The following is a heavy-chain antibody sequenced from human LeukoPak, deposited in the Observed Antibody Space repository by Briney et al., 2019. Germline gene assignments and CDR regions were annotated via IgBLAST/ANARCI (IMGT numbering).Heavy chain of an antibody. CDR2: IYYSGST. Sequence: PSETLSLTCTVSGGSISSYYWSWIRQPPGKGLEWIGYIYYSGSTNYNPSLKSRVTISVDTSKNQFSLKLSSVTAADTAVYYCAGWGIDSSGYYYDYWGQGTLVTVSS. D-gene: IGHD3-22*01. J-gene: IGHJ4*02. CDR1: GGSISSYY. V-gene: IGHV4-59*08. CDR3: AGWGIDSSGYYYDY.